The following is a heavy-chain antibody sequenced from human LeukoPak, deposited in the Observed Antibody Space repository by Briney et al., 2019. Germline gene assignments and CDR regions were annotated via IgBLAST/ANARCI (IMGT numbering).Heavy chain of an antibody. Sequence: GGSLRLSCAASGFTFSSYAMHWVRQAPGKGLEWVAVISYDGSNKYYADSVKGRFTVSRDNSKNTLYLQMNSLRAEDTAVYYCAREGAGAREYYYGMDVWGQGTTVTVSS. CDR2: ISYDGSNK. CDR3: AREGAGAREYYYGMDV. D-gene: IGHD1-26*01. J-gene: IGHJ6*02. CDR1: GFTFSSYA. V-gene: IGHV3-30*01.